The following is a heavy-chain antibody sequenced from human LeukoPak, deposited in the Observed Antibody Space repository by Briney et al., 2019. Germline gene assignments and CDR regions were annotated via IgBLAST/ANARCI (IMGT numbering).Heavy chain of an antibody. V-gene: IGHV1-18*01. CDR1: GYAFFNYG. Sequence: ASVKVSCKASGYAFFNYGVTWVRQAPGQGLEWMGWIGAYNTHTNYARKFQGRATMTTDTSTSTAHMELRSLRSDDAAVYYCARALPYRGGSEGYDQYGVDVWGQGTTVIVSS. CDR2: IGAYNTHT. D-gene: IGHD2-15*01. J-gene: IGHJ6*02. CDR3: ARALPYRGGSEGYDQYGVDV.